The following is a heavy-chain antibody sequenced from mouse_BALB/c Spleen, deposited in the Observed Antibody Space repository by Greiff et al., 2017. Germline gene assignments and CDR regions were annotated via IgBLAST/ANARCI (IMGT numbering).Heavy chain of an antibody. CDR1: GYSITSGYY. J-gene: IGHJ3*01. Sequence: EVQLLQSGPGLVKPSQSLSLTCSVTGYSITSGYYWNCIRKLPGNKLEWMGYRSDDGSNNYNPTLKNRISITRDTSKNQFYLKLNSVTTEDTATYYCARDRRTWFAYWGQGTLVTVSA. CDR2: RSDDGSN. CDR3: ARDRRTWFAY. V-gene: IGHV3-6*02.